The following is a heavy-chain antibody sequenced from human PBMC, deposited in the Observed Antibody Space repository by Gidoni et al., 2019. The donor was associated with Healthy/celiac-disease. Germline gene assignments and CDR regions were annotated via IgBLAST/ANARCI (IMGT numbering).Heavy chain of an antibody. CDR3: AGVATVYFDY. CDR2: ISYSGST. CDR1: GDSVSSSSYY. V-gene: IGHV4-39*01. D-gene: IGHD5-12*01. J-gene: IGHJ4*02. Sequence: QLQLQESGPGLVKTSETLSLTCTVSGDSVSSSSYYWGWLRQPPGKGLEWIGSISYSGSTYYNPSLKSRVTISGDTSKNQFSLKLTSVTAADTAVYYCAGVATVYFDYWGQGTLVTVSS.